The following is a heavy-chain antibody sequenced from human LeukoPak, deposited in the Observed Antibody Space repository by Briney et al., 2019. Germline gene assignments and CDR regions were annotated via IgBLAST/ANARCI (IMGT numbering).Heavy chain of an antibody. CDR3: ARDQKWITMVRGVISNWFDP. V-gene: IGHV1-18*01. J-gene: IGHJ5*02. CDR1: GYTFSSYG. CDR2: MNPNSGDT. D-gene: IGHD3-10*01. Sequence: ASVKVSCKASGYTFSSYGVTWVRQAPGQGLEWMGWMNPNSGDTGYAQKLQGRVTMTTDTSTSTAYMELRSLRSDDTAVYYCARDQKWITMVRGVISNWFDPWGQGTLVTVSS.